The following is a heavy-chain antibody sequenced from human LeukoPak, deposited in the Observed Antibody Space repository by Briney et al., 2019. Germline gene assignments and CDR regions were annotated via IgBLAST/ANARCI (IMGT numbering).Heavy chain of an antibody. CDR2: ISYDGSNK. CDR1: GFTFSSYG. CDR3: AKQLWYYYGIDV. Sequence: PGRSLRLSCAASGFTFSSYGMHWVRQAPGKGLEGVAVISYDGSNKYYADSVKGRFTISRDNSKNTLYLQMNSLRAEDTAVYYCAKQLWYYYGIDVWGEGTTVTVSS. V-gene: IGHV3-30*18. D-gene: IGHD5-18*01. J-gene: IGHJ6*04.